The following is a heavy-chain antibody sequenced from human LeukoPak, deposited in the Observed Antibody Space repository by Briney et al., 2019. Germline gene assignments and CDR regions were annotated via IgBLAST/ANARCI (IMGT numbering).Heavy chain of an antibody. Sequence: GSLRLSCAASGFIFSSYWMSWVRQAPGKGLEWVSIIYSGGSTYYPDSVKGRFTIYRDHSRNTLYLQMNSLRGDDTAVYYCARNRYLTLDYWGQGTLVAVSS. D-gene: IGHD1-14*01. CDR1: GFIFSSYW. V-gene: IGHV3-53*01. CDR2: IYSGGST. CDR3: ARNRYLTLDY. J-gene: IGHJ4*02.